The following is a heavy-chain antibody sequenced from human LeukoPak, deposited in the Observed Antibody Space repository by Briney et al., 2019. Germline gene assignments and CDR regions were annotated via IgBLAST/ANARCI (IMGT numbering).Heavy chain of an antibody. Sequence: SETLSLTCTVSGGSISRGGYYWSWIRQHPGKGLEWIGYIYYSGSTYYNPSLKSRVTISVDTSKNQFSLKLSSVTAADTAVYYCARVDGYCSSTSCHPYYYYGMDVWGQGTTVTVSS. D-gene: IGHD2-2*03. J-gene: IGHJ6*02. CDR2: IYYSGST. V-gene: IGHV4-31*03. CDR3: ARVDGYCSSTSCHPYYYYGMDV. CDR1: GGSISRGGYY.